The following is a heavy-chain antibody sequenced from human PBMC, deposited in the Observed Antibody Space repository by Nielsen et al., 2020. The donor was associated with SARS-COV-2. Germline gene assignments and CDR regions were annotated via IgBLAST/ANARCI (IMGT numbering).Heavy chain of an antibody. CDR3: ARDGYYDSSGYYYREAFDI. V-gene: IGHV4-59*01. CDR2: IYYSGST. D-gene: IGHD3-22*01. J-gene: IGHJ3*02. Sequence: WIRQPPGKGLEWIGYIYYSGSTNYNPSLKRRVTISVDTSKNHVSLKLSSVTAADTAVYYCARDGYYDSSGYYYREAFDIWGPGTMVTVSS.